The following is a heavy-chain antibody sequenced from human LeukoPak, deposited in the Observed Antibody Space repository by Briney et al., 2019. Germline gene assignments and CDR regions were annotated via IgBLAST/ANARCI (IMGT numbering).Heavy chain of an antibody. D-gene: IGHD3-10*01. CDR2: IRYDGTNK. V-gene: IGHV3-30*02. CDR3: ARDGNYRVADDI. CDR1: GFTFSIYG. Sequence: PGGSLRLSCAASGFTFSIYGMHWVRQAPGKGLEWVTFIRYDGTNKYYADSVKGRFTISRDNAKNTLDLQMNSLRAEDTALYYCARDGNYRVADDIWGQGTMVTVSS. J-gene: IGHJ3*02.